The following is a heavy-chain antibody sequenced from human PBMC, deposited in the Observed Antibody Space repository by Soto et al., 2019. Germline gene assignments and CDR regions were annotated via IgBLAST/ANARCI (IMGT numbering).Heavy chain of an antibody. Sequence: ASVEVSCKASGYTFTGYYIHWVRQAPGQGLECMGWINPNSGGTNYAQKFQGWVTMTRDTSISTAYMELSRLRSDDTAVYYCARDHLGLMFGGNWFDPWGQGTLVTVSS. CDR1: GYTFTGYY. D-gene: IGHD3-10*02. CDR2: INPNSGGT. V-gene: IGHV1-2*04. CDR3: ARDHLGLMFGGNWFDP. J-gene: IGHJ5*02.